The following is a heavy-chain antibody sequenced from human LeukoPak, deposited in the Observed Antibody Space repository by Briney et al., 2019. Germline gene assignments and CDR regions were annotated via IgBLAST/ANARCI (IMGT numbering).Heavy chain of an antibody. CDR3: AREHMVRGVINR. CDR1: GGSISNYY. V-gene: IGHV4-4*07. D-gene: IGHD3-10*01. J-gene: IGHJ4*02. Sequence: SETLSLTCTVSGGSISNYYWGWIRQPAGKRLEWLGRIYSSGSTNYNPSLESRVTASVDTSKNQFSLKLSSVTAADTAVYYCAREHMVRGVINRWCQGALVTVSS. CDR2: IYSSGST.